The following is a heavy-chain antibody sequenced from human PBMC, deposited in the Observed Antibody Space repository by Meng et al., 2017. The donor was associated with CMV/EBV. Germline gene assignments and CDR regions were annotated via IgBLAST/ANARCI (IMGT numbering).Heavy chain of an antibody. CDR1: GFTFSSYE. J-gene: IGHJ4*02. CDR3: ARVHFGDYGMDY. D-gene: IGHD4-17*01. Sequence: GESLKISCAASGFTFSSYEMNWVRQAPGKGLEWVSYISSSGSTIYYADSVKGRFTISRDNSKNTLYLQMNSLRAEDTAVYYCARVHFGDYGMDYWGQGTLVTVSS. V-gene: IGHV3-48*03. CDR2: ISSSGSTI.